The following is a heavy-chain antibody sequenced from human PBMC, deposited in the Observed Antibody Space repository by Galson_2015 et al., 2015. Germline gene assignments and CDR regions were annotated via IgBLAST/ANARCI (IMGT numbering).Heavy chain of an antibody. CDR2: INSDGSST. CDR3: ARALAAAVHYYGMNV. CDR1: GFTFSSYW. D-gene: IGHD6-13*01. V-gene: IGHV3-74*01. J-gene: IGHJ6*02. Sequence: SLRLSCAASGFTFSSYWMHWVRQAPGEGLVWVSRINSDGSSTSYADSVKGRFTISRDNAKNTLYLQMNSLRAEDTAVYYCARALAAAVHYYGMNVWGQGATVTVSS.